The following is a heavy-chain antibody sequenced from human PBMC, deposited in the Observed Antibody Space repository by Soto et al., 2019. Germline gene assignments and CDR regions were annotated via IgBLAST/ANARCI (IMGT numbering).Heavy chain of an antibody. CDR2: IYPGDSDT. CDR1: GYSFTSYW. V-gene: IGHV5-51*01. D-gene: IGHD2-2*01. J-gene: IGHJ6*02. CDR3: ARQELGYCSSTSCPEFGMDV. Sequence: GGALKISFKGSGYSFTSYWIGWVRQMPGKGLEGVGIIYPGDSDTRYSPSFQGQVTISADKSISTAYLQWSSLKASDTAMYYCARQELGYCSSTSCPEFGMDVWGQGTTVTVSS.